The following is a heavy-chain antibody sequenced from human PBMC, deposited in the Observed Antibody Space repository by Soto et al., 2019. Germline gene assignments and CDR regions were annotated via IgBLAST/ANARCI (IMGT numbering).Heavy chain of an antibody. J-gene: IGHJ4*02. CDR2: ISYDGSNK. D-gene: IGHD6-19*01. Sequence: QVQLVESGGGVVQPGRSLRLSCAASGFTFSSYGMHWVRQAPGKGLEWVAVISYDGSNKYYADSVKGRFTISRDNSKNTLYLQMKSLRAEDTAVYYCAKIVVAVAGSIDYWGQGTLVTVSS. CDR1: GFTFSSYG. V-gene: IGHV3-30*18. CDR3: AKIVVAVAGSIDY.